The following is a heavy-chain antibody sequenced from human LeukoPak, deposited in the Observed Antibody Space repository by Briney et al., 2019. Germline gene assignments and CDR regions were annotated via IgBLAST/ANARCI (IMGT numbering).Heavy chain of an antibody. CDR3: ARAHYDFWSGYYNAVNWFDP. J-gene: IGHJ5*02. CDR1: GYTFTSYD. CDR2: MNPNSGNT. D-gene: IGHD3-3*01. V-gene: IGHV1-8*01. Sequence: ASVKVSCKAPGYTFTSYDINWVRQATGQGLEWMGWMNPNSGNTGYAQKFQGRVTMTRNTSISTAYMELSSLRSEDTAAYYCARAHYDFWSGYYNAVNWFDPWGQGTLVTVSS.